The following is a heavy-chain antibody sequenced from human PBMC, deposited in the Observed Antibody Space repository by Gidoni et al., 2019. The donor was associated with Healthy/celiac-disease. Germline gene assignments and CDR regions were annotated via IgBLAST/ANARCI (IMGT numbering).Heavy chain of an antibody. CDR1: GFTVRSNY. Sequence: EVQLVESGGGLVQPGGSLRLSCAASGFTVRSNYMSWVRQAPGKGLEWVSVIYSGGSTYYADSVKGRFTISRDNSKNTLYLQMNSLRAEDTAVYYCARESGGFVVVPADIQGAFDIWGQGTMVTVSS. D-gene: IGHD2-2*01. J-gene: IGHJ3*02. CDR2: IYSGGST. CDR3: ARESGGFVVVPADIQGAFDI. V-gene: IGHV3-66*02.